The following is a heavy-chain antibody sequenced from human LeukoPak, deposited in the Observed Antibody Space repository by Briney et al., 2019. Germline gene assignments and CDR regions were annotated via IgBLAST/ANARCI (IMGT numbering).Heavy chain of an antibody. CDR1: GFTVSSNY. CDR3: ARVGGGYDFGY. Sequence: GGSLRLSCAASGFTVSSNYMSWVRQAPGKGLEWVSVIYSGGSTYYPDSVKGRFTVSRDNSKNTLYLQMNSLIAEDTAVYYCARVGGGYDFGYWGQGTLVTVSS. D-gene: IGHD5-12*01. CDR2: IYSGGST. J-gene: IGHJ4*02. V-gene: IGHV3-53*01.